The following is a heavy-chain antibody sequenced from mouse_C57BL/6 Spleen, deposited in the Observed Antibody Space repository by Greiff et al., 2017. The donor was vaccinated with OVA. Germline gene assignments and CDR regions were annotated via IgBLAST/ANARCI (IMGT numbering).Heavy chain of an antibody. CDR3: ARYSPLGRAMDY. V-gene: IGHV7-3*01. Sequence: EVQRVESGGGLVQPGGSLSLSCAASGFTFTDYYMSWVRQPPGKVLEWLGFIRNKANGYTTEYSASVKGRFTISRDNSQSILYLQMNALRAEDSATYYCARYSPLGRAMDYWGQGTSVTVSS. CDR1: GFTFTDYY. CDR2: IRNKANGYTT. J-gene: IGHJ4*01. D-gene: IGHD4-1*01.